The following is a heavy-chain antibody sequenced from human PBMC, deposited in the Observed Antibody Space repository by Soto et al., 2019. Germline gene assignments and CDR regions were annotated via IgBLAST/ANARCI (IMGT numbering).Heavy chain of an antibody. CDR1: GYTFTTYD. J-gene: IGHJ4*02. CDR2: MNTHTDDT. CDR3: VCGQLGGYFDY. Sequence: ASVKVSCKTSGYTFTTYDINWVRQAAGQGLEWMGWMNTHTDDTGSAQKFQGRVTMTRDTATATAYMELSTLRSDDTAVYYCVCGQLGGYFDYWGQGTLVTVSS. D-gene: IGHD7-27*01. V-gene: IGHV1-8*01.